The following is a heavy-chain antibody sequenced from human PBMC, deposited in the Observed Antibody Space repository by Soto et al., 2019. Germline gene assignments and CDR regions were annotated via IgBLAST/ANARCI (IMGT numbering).Heavy chain of an antibody. V-gene: IGHV2-5*01. J-gene: IGHJ6*02. Sequence: SGPTLVNPTQTLTLTCTFSGFSLSSSGVGVGWIRQPPGKSLEWLAVLYFNGDRRRSPSLENRLTITKDTSENQVVLTMTNMEPVDTGTYYCIYRRAAYDYHGLDVWGQGTTVTVSS. CDR1: GFSLSSSGVG. CDR2: LYFNGDR. D-gene: IGHD6-13*01. CDR3: IYRRAAYDYHGLDV.